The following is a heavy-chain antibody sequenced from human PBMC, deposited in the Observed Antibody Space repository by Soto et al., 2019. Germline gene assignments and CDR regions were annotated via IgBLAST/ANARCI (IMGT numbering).Heavy chain of an antibody. CDR3: SKDHGRAASHGSA. CDR2: ISNDGSDK. J-gene: IGHJ3*01. CDR1: GFTFNNYG. D-gene: IGHD6-13*01. Sequence: QVQLVESGGGVVQPGGSLRLSCAASGFTFNNYGMHWVRQAPGKGLEWVATISNDGSDKYYADSVKGRLTMSRDNAKNTVYLQMNRLRADETAVYYCSKDHGRAASHGSAWGQGTMVTVSS. V-gene: IGHV3-30*18.